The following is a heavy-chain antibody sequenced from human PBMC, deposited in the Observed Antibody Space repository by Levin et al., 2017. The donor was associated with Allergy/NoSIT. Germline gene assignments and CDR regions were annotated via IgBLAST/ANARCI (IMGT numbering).Heavy chain of an antibody. CDR2: GYYSGNT. V-gene: IGHV4-59*01. Sequence: SETLSLTCTVSGDSISRFYWSWIRQPPGRGLEWIGNGYYSGNTNYNPSLKSRVTILVDASKNQFSLKLSSLTSADTAVYYCARATRSSLIYYFDYWGQGTLVTVSS. D-gene: IGHD6-13*01. J-gene: IGHJ4*02. CDR3: ARATRSSLIYYFDY. CDR1: GDSISRFY.